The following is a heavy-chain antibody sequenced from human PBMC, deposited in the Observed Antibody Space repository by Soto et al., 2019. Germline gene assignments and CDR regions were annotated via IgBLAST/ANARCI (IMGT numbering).Heavy chain of an antibody. J-gene: IGHJ4*02. CDR1: GFTFSSYA. D-gene: IGHD3-22*01. Sequence: EVQLLESGGGLVQPGGSLRLSCAASGFTFSSYAMSWVRQAPGKGLEWVSAISGSGGSTYYADSVKGRFTISRDNSKNTLYLQMNSLRDEDTAVYYCAKDGVDSSGYREDDYWGQGTLVTVSS. V-gene: IGHV3-23*01. CDR2: ISGSGGST. CDR3: AKDGVDSSGYREDDY.